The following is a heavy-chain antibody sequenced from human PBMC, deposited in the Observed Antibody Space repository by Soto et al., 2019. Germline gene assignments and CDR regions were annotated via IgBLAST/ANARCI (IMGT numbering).Heavy chain of an antibody. CDR3: VRDRSTCKDY. Sequence: EVQLVESGGGLVQPGGSLRLSCAASGFTFSSYWMHWVRQVPGKRRVWVSRIKSDGTSTDYADSVKGRFTISRDNAKNRLYLQMNSLRVEDTAVYYCVRDRSTCKDYWGQGTLVTVSS. V-gene: IGHV3-74*01. CDR2: IKSDGTST. J-gene: IGHJ4*02. CDR1: GFTFSSYW.